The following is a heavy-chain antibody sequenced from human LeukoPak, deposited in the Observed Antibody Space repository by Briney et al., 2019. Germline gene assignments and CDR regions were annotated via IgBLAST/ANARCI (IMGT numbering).Heavy chain of an antibody. D-gene: IGHD4-23*01. CDR2: IYSDGST. CDR3: ARKLLSPAAPFDY. Sequence: PGGSLRLSCVASGFNVRSNYMSWVRQAPGKGLEWVSVIYSDGSTYYAKSVEGRFTISRDNSKNTLYLQMNSLRVEDTAVYYCARKLLSPAAPFDYWGPGTLVTVSS. J-gene: IGHJ4*02. V-gene: IGHV3-53*01. CDR1: GFNVRSNY.